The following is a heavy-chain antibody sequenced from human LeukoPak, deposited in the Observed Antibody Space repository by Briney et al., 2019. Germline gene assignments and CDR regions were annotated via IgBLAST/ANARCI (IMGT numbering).Heavy chain of an antibody. CDR2: IKEDGSRK. Sequence: GGSLRLSCAASGFTFDDYGMSWVRQAPGKGLEWVANIKEDGSRKYYVDSVKGRFTISRDNGKNSLYLQMNSLRAEDTAVYFCARDRWGYSYGGDWGQGTLVTVSS. D-gene: IGHD5-18*01. CDR1: GFTFDDYG. V-gene: IGHV3-7*01. J-gene: IGHJ4*02. CDR3: ARDRWGYSYGGD.